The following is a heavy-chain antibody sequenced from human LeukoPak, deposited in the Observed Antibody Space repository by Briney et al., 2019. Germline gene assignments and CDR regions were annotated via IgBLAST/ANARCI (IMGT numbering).Heavy chain of an antibody. V-gene: IGHV3-30*04. CDR3: AKPLLWFGELPAVDY. CDR2: ISYDGSNK. CDR1: GFTFSSYA. J-gene: IGHJ4*02. Sequence: GGSLRLSCAASGFTFSSYAMHWVRQAPGKGLEWVAVISYDGSNKYYADSVKGRFTISRDNSKNTLYLQMNSLRAEDTAVYYCAKPLLWFGELPAVDYWGQGTLVTVSS. D-gene: IGHD3-10*01.